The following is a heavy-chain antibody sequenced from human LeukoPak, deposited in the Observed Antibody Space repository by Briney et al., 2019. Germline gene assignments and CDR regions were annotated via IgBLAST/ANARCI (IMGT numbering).Heavy chain of an antibody. V-gene: IGHV3-7*01. Sequence: GGSLRLSCAASGFTFSSYWMSWVRQAPGKGLEWVANIKQDGSEKYYVDSVKGRFTISRDNAKNSLYLQMNSLRAEDTAVYYCARVSSLGTMVRGVIPYFDYWGQGTLVTVSS. CDR3: ARVSSLGTMVRGVIPYFDY. CDR1: GFTFSSYW. D-gene: IGHD3-10*01. J-gene: IGHJ4*02. CDR2: IKQDGSEK.